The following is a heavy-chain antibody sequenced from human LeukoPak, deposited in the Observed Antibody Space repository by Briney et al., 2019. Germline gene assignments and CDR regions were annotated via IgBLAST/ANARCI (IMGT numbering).Heavy chain of an antibody. CDR2: ISGSGGST. CDR3: AKDPSLDYGEPWDY. CDR1: GFTFRRYA. D-gene: IGHD4-17*01. Sequence: GGSLRLSCAASGFTFRRYAMSWVRQAPGKGLEWVSAISGSGGSTYYADSVKGRFTISRDNSKNTLYLQMNSLRAEDTTVYYCAKDPSLDYGEPWDYWGQGTLVTVSS. J-gene: IGHJ4*02. V-gene: IGHV3-23*01.